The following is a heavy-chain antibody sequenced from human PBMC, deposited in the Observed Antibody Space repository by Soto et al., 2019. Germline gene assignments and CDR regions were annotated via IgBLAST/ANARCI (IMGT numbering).Heavy chain of an antibody. CDR3: ASTMVRGVIRAPNWFDP. V-gene: IGHV4-39*01. CDR1: GGSISSNSYY. D-gene: IGHD3-10*01. Sequence: ETLSLTCTVSGGSISSNSYYWGCIRQPPGKGLEWIGSIYYSGSTYYNPSLKSRVTISVDTSKNQFSLKLSSVTAADTAVYYCASTMVRGVIRAPNWFDPWGQGTLVTVSS. J-gene: IGHJ5*02. CDR2: IYYSGST.